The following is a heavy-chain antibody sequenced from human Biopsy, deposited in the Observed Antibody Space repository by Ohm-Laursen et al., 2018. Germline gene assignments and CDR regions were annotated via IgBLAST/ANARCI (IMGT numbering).Heavy chain of an antibody. CDR2: ISHTGYT. CDR3: ARGSNEYGGLYFPH. CDR1: GGSFTGHY. V-gene: IGHV4-59*11. J-gene: IGHJ1*01. Sequence: GTLSLTCTVSGGSFTGHYWTWIRQPPGKGLEWLGHISHTGYTSYKSSLKSRVTISLDTSRKHFSLRLTSLAAADTAVYYCARGSNEYGGLYFPHWGQGTLVTVSS. D-gene: IGHD4-23*01.